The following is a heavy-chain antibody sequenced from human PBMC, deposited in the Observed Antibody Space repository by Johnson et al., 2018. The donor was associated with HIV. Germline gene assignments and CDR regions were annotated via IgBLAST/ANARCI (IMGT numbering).Heavy chain of an antibody. CDR3: AKGGYSYGNAFDI. CDR1: GFTFSSYA. Sequence: VQLVESGGGVVQPGRSLRLSCAASGFTFSSYAMHWVRQAPGKGLEWVAVISYDGSNKYYADSVTGRFTISRDNSKNTLYLQMNSLRAEDTAVYYCAKGGYSYGNAFDIWGQGTMVTVSS. J-gene: IGHJ3*02. D-gene: IGHD5-18*01. CDR2: ISYDGSNK. V-gene: IGHV3-30-3*01.